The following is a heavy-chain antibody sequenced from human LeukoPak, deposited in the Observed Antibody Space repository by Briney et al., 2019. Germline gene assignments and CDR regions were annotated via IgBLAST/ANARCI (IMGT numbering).Heavy chain of an antibody. Sequence: PGGSLRLSCAASGFTFSSYSMSWVRQAPGKGLEWVSYISSSSSTIYYADSVKGRFTISRDNAKNSPYLQMNSLRDEDTAVYYCARDGVVVVAATSGGYYGMDVWGQGTTVTVSS. J-gene: IGHJ6*02. CDR2: ISSSSSTI. CDR1: GFTFSSYS. CDR3: ARDGVVVVAATSGGYYGMDV. V-gene: IGHV3-48*02. D-gene: IGHD2-15*01.